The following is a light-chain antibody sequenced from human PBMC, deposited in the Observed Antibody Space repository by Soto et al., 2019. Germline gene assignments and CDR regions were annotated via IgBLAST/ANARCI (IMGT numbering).Light chain of an antibody. V-gene: IGLV2-14*01. CDR1: SSDVGGYHY. CDR3: SSYTSTSTYV. Sequence: QSALTQPASVSGSPGQSITISCTGTSSDVGGYHYVSWYQQHPGKATKLMIYEVSNRPSGISNRVSGSKSGNTASLTISGLQAEDEADYYCSSYTSTSTYVFGTGTKLTVL. CDR2: EVS. J-gene: IGLJ1*01.